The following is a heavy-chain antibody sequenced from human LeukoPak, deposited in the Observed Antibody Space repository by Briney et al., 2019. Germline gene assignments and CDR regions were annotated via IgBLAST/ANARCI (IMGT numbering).Heavy chain of an antibody. D-gene: IGHD3-16*02. V-gene: IGHV3-21*01. Sequence: GGSLRLSCAASGFTFSSYWMSWVRQAPGKGLEWVSSISSSSSYIYYADSVKGRFTISRDNAKNSLYLQMNSLRAEDTAVYYCARDRRITFGGVIVLYYYYYYGMDVWGQGTTVTVSS. CDR1: GFTFSSYW. J-gene: IGHJ6*02. CDR3: ARDRRITFGGVIVLYYYYYYGMDV. CDR2: ISSSSSYI.